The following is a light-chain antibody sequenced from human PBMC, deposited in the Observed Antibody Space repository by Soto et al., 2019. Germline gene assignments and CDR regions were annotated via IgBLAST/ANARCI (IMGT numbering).Light chain of an antibody. CDR2: EVN. J-gene: IGLJ1*01. Sequence: QSALTQPPSASGSPGQSVTMSCTVTSSDVGGYNYVSWYQQHPGKVPKLMVYEVNKRPSGVPDRFSGSKSGNTASLTVSGLQAEDEADYYCTSYAGGNNVFGTGTKLTVL. V-gene: IGLV2-8*01. CDR3: TSYAGGNNV. CDR1: SSDVGGYNY.